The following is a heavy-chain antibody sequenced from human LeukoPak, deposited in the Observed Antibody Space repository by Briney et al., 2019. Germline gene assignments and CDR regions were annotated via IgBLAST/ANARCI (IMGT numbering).Heavy chain of an antibody. V-gene: IGHV1-2*02. CDR1: GYTFTGYY. Sequence: SVKVSCKASGYTFTGYYMHWVRQAPGQGLEWMGWINPNSGGTNYAQKFQGRVTMTRDTSISTAYMELSRLRSDDTAVYYCARDPNYYDCSVPSDYWGQGTLVTVSS. CDR3: ARDPNYYDCSVPSDY. CDR2: INPNSGGT. J-gene: IGHJ4*02. D-gene: IGHD3-22*01.